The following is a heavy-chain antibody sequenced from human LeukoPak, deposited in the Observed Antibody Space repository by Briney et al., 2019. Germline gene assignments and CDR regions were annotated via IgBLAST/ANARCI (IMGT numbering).Heavy chain of an antibody. CDR1: GFTFSSYT. J-gene: IGHJ4*02. Sequence: GGSLRLSCAASGFTFSSYTMSWVRQASGKGLEWVSTITTSDGNTYYADSVKGRFTVSKDNSKNTLFLQMNSLRAEDTAVYYCAKDGGLWVSAHWGDSWGRGTLVTVSS. D-gene: IGHD7-27*01. CDR3: AKDGGLWVSAHWGDS. V-gene: IGHV3-23*01. CDR2: ITTSDGNT.